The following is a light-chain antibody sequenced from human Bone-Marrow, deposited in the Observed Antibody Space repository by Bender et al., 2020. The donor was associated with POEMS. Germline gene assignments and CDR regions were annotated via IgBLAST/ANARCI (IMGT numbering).Light chain of an antibody. J-gene: IGLJ1*01. Sequence: QSVLTQPPSVSGAPGQRVTISCTGSISNIGAGFGVNWYQHLPGTAPKLLIYANINRPSEIPDRFSGSQSGTSASLAITGLQSEDGADYYCCSHAGSYTLVFGTGTKVTVL. CDR1: ISNIGAGFG. V-gene: IGLV1-40*01. CDR3: CSHAGSYTLV. CDR2: ANI.